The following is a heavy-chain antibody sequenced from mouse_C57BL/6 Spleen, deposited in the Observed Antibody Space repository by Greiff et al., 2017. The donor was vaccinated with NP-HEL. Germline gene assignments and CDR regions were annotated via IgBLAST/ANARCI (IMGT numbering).Heavy chain of an antibody. CDR3: ARGGIYDGYFYAMDY. V-gene: IGHV5-4*01. J-gene: IGHJ4*01. CDR2: ISDGGSYT. Sequence: EVQGVESGGGLVKPGGSLKLSCAASGFTFSSYAMSWVRQTPEKRLEWVATISDGGSYTYYPDNVKGRFTISRDNAKNNLYLQMSHLKSEDTAMYYCARGGIYDGYFYAMDYWGQGTSVTVSS. D-gene: IGHD2-3*01. CDR1: GFTFSSYA.